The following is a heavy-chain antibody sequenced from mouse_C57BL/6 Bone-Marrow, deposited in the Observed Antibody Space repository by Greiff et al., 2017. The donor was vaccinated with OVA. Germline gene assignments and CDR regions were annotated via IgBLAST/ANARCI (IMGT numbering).Heavy chain of an antibody. CDR2: ISYDGSN. CDR3: ASEGAIYYYGVGYAMDY. J-gene: IGHJ4*01. V-gene: IGHV3-6*01. CDR1: GYSITSGYY. Sequence: EVKLLESGPGLVKPSQSLSLTCSVTGYSITSGYYWNWIRQFPGNKLEWMGYISYDGSNNYNPSLKNRISITRDTSKNQFFLKLNSVTTEDTATYYCASEGAIYYYGVGYAMDYWGQGTSVTVSS. D-gene: IGHD1-1*01.